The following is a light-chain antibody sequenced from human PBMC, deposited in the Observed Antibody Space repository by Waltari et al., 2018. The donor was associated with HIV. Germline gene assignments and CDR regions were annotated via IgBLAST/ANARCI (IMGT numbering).Light chain of an antibody. CDR3: AAWDDTLTVV. J-gene: IGLJ2*01. CDR2: RNN. V-gene: IGLV1-47*01. Sequence: QSVLTQPPSASGTPGQSVTISCSGTSSNIGTNYVYWYQQFPGTAPKLLIHRNNKRHSWVPDRFSGSKSGTSPSLAISGLRSDDEADYYCAAWDDTLTVVFGGGTKLTVL. CDR1: SSNIGTNY.